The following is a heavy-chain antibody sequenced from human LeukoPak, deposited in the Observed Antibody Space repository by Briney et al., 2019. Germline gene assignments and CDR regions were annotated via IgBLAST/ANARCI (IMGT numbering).Heavy chain of an antibody. V-gene: IGHV3-30-3*01. Sequence: GRSLRLSCAASGFTFSIYAMHWVRQAPGKGLEGVAVISYDGSNKYYADSVKGRFTISRDNSKNTLYLQMNSLRAEDTAVYYCASGLFGVVVAATFDMYWGQGTLVTVSS. CDR3: ASGLFGVVVAATFDMY. J-gene: IGHJ4*02. CDR2: ISYDGSNK. D-gene: IGHD2-15*01. CDR1: GFTFSIYA.